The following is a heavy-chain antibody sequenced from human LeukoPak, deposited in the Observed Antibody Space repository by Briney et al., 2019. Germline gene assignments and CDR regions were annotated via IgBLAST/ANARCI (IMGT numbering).Heavy chain of an antibody. J-gene: IGHJ4*02. CDR3: AREDLWYYDILTGEGGLDY. CDR1: GFTFSSYE. CDR2: IGSSGSTI. Sequence: GGSLRLSCAASGFTFSSYEMNWVRQAPGKGLEWVSYIGSSGSTIYYADSVKGRFTISRDNAKNSLYLQMNSLRAEDTAVYYCAREDLWYYDILTGEGGLDYWGQGTLVTVSS. D-gene: IGHD3-9*01. V-gene: IGHV3-48*03.